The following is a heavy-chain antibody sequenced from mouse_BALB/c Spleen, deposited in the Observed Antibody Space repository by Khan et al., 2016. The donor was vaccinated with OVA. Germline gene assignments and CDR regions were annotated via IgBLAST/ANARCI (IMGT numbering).Heavy chain of an antibody. CDR2: INTETGEP. CDR3: ARWLLRGNYYAMDY. J-gene: IGHJ4*01. CDR1: GYTFTDYS. Sequence: QIQLVQSGPELKKPGETVKISCKASGYTFTDYSMHWVKQAPGKGLKWMGWINTETGEPTYADDFKGRFAFSLETSASTAYLQINNHKNEDTATYFCARWLLRGNYYAMDYWGQGTSVTVSS. V-gene: IGHV9-2-1*01. D-gene: IGHD2-3*01.